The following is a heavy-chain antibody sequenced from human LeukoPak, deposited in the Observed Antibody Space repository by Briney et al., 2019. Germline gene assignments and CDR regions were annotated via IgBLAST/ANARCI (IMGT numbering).Heavy chain of an antibody. CDR1: GGTFSSYA. J-gene: IGHJ4*02. CDR2: IIPIFGTA. Sequence: GASVKVSCKASGGTFSSYAINWVRQAPGQGLKWMGGIIPIFGTANYAQKFQGRVTITADEYTSTAYMELSSLRSEDTAVYYCAGDLSPGGSGQPQHYWSQGTLVTVSS. V-gene: IGHV1-69*13. CDR3: AGDLSPGGSGQPQHY. D-gene: IGHD3-10*01.